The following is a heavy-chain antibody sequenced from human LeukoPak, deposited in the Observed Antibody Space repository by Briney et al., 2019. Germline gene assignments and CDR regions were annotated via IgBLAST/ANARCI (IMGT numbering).Heavy chain of an antibody. CDR3: ARYVGFRDCWSGPHRNYFDY. Sequence: GGSLRLSCAASGFTFDDYGMSWVRQAPGKGLEWVSGINWNGGSTGYADSVKGRFTISRDNAKNSLYLQMNSLRAEDTALYYCARYVGFRDCWSGPHRNYFDYWGQGTLVTVSS. D-gene: IGHD3-3*01. J-gene: IGHJ4*02. CDR2: INWNGGST. CDR1: GFTFDDYG. V-gene: IGHV3-20*04.